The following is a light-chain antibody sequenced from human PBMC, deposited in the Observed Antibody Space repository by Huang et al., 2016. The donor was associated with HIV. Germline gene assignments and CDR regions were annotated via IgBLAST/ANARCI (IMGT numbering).Light chain of an antibody. CDR1: QSVSTH. J-gene: IGKJ2*01. Sequence: EIVMTQSPATLSVSPGERDIRSCRTSQSVSTHLAWYQQKRGQPPRPLLYGASTRATDSPIRLSGSGSGTEFTLPISSLQPVDFAVYYCQHYKTFGRGTKLEIK. V-gene: IGKV3-15*01. CDR3: QHYKT. CDR2: GAS.